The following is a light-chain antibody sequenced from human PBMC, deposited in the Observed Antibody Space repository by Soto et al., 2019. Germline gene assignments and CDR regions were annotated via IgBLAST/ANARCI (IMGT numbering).Light chain of an antibody. CDR1: QTINSW. V-gene: IGKV1-5*03. Sequence: DIQLTQSPSTLSASVGDRVTITCRASQTINSWLAWYQQKPGKVPKVLVYKASSLASGVPSRFSGSGSGTEFTLTISSLQPDDFAAYYCQQSNSYPITFGQGTRLEIK. CDR3: QQSNSYPIT. J-gene: IGKJ5*01. CDR2: KAS.